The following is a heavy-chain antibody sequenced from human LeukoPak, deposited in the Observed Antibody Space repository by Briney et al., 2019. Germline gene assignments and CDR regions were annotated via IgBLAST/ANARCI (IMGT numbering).Heavy chain of an antibody. CDR3: SLRYCSGTSCPGY. CDR2: IKSSADGGAT. CDR1: GFTFSDAW. Sequence: PGGSLRLSCAASGFTFSDAWLSWVRQAPGKGREWVGRIKSSADGGATDYAAPVKGRFTVSGDDSKDTLYLQMNSLKTEDTAVYYCSLRYCSGTSCPGYWGQGTLVTVSS. D-gene: IGHD2-8*02. V-gene: IGHV3-15*01. J-gene: IGHJ4*02.